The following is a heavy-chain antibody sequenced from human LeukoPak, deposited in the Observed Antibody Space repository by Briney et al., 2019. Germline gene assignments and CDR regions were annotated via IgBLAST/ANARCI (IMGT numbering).Heavy chain of an antibody. CDR3: ARGPNRRYFDY. J-gene: IGHJ4*02. Sequence: PSETLSLTCTVSGGSISGSSYYWGWIRQPPGKGLEWIGSIYYSGSTYYNPSLKSRVTISVDTSKNQFSLKLNSVTATDTAVYYCARGPNRRYFDYWGQGTLVTVSS. V-gene: IGHV4-39*01. D-gene: IGHD1/OR15-1a*01. CDR1: GGSISGSSYY. CDR2: IYYSGST.